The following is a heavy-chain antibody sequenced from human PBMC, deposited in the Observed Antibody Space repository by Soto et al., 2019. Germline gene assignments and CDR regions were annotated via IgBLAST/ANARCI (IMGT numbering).Heavy chain of an antibody. CDR2: INGGNGNT. CDR1: GYTFTDYA. J-gene: IGHJ3*02. D-gene: IGHD3-16*02. CDR3: SRDPLVGVIAFDI. V-gene: IGHV1-3*01. Sequence: AASVKVSCKASGYTFTDYAMNWVRQAPGQGLEWMGWINGGNGNTKYSQKFQGRVTITMDTSATTAFMELSSLTSVDTAVYYCSRDPLVGVIAFDIWGQGTMVTVSS.